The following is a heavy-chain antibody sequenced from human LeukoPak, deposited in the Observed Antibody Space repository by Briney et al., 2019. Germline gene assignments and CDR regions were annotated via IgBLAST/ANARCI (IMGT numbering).Heavy chain of an antibody. CDR3: ALVGNSAAFDS. Sequence: GGSLRLSCAASGFTFNTYAMSWVLQAPGKGLDWVSSISGSGGSTYYADSVKGRFTISRDNSKNILHLQMNSLRTDDTAVYYCALVGNSAAFDSWGQGTMVTVSS. V-gene: IGHV3-23*01. J-gene: IGHJ3*01. CDR1: GFTFNTYA. CDR2: ISGSGGST. D-gene: IGHD4-23*01.